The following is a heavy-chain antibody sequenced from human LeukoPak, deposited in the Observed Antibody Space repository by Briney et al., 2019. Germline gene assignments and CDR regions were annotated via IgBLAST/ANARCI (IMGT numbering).Heavy chain of an antibody. J-gene: IGHJ5*02. CDR1: GFTFSSYW. V-gene: IGHV3-7*01. D-gene: IGHD4-17*01. CDR3: ARDGLKDYGDYPNWFDP. CDR2: IKQDGSEK. Sequence: GGSLRLSCAASGFTFSSYWMSWVRQAPGKGLEWVANIKQDGSEKYYVDSVKGRFTISRDNAKNSLYLQMNSLRAEDTAVYYCARDGLKDYGDYPNWFDPWGQGTLVTVSS.